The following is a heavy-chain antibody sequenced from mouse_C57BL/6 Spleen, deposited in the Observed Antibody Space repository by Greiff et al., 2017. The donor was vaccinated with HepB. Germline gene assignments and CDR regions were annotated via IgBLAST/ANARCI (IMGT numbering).Heavy chain of an antibody. CDR3: ASPFTSPY. CDR1: GFNIKNTY. CDR2: IDPANGNT. Sequence: EVQLQQSVAELVRPGASVKLSCTASGFNIKNTYMPWVKQRPEQGLEWIGRIDPANGNTKYAPKFQGKATITADTSSNTAYLQLSSLTSEDTAIYYCASPFTSPYWGQGTTLTVSS. D-gene: IGHD1-1*01. V-gene: IGHV14-3*01. J-gene: IGHJ2*01.